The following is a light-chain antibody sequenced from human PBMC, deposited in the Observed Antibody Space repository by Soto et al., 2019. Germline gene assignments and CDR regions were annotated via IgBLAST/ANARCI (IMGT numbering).Light chain of an antibody. J-gene: IGLJ3*02. Sequence: QSVLTQPPSLSGTPGQTVTISCIGSRSNIGSAIVHWYQQIPGTAPKHLIYMNNQRPSGVPDRFSGSKSGTSASLVITGLRPEDEADYYCVAWDDNLSSRVFGGGTQLIVL. CDR3: VAWDDNLSSRV. V-gene: IGLV1-47*01. CDR1: RSNIGSAI. CDR2: MNN.